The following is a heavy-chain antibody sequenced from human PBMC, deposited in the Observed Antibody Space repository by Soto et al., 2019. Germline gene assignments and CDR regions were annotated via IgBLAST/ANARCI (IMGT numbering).Heavy chain of an antibody. J-gene: IGHJ4*02. D-gene: IGHD3-3*01. Sequence: PGGSLRLSCAASGFTFSSYGMHWVRQAPGKGLEWVAVISYDGSNKYYADSVKGRFTISRDNSKNTLYLQMNSLRAEDTAVYYCAKNDYDFWSGYLDYWGQGTLVTVSS. CDR2: ISYDGSNK. CDR3: AKNDYDFWSGYLDY. V-gene: IGHV3-30*18. CDR1: GFTFSSYG.